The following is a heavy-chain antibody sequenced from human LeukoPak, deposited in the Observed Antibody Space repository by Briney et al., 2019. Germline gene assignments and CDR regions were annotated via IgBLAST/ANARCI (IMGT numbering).Heavy chain of an antibody. J-gene: IGHJ4*02. CDR2: INPNGITI. CDR3: AKDFAGDRDY. Sequence: PGGSLRLSCAASGFIFRNYWMHWVRQAPGKGLVWVARINPNGITITYTDSVKGRFTISRDNAKNTLYLQMNSLRAEDTAVYYCAKDFAGDRDYWGQGTLVTVSS. D-gene: IGHD4-17*01. V-gene: IGHV3-74*01. CDR1: GFIFRNYW.